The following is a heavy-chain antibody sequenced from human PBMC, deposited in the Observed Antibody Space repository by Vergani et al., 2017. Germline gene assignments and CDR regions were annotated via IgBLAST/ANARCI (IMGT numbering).Heavy chain of an antibody. V-gene: IGHV4-39*01. Sequence: QLQLQESGPGLVKPSATLSLTCSVSGASIRSSNYYWGWIRQPPGKGLEWIASIYYSGSTSYNPSLKSRVTISVDTSKNQFSLKLSSVTAADTAVYFCARHSTVEWLVKLGWIDPWGKGILVTVSS. CDR2: IYYSGST. CDR1: GASIRSSNYY. J-gene: IGHJ5*02. D-gene: IGHD6-19*01. CDR3: ARHSTVEWLVKLGWIDP.